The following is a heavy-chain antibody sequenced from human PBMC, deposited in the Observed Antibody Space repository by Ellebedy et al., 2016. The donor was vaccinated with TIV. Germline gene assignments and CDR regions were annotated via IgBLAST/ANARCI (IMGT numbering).Heavy chain of an antibody. CDR2: IGAAGDP. Sequence: GESLKISCAASGITFSDYDMHWVRQATGEGLEWVSAIGAAGDPDYPGSVKGRFTISRENAQNSLYLQMNNLRAGDTAVYYCARAPRGVFGIDVWGQGTTVTVSS. V-gene: IGHV3-13*05. D-gene: IGHD3-10*01. CDR3: ARAPRGVFGIDV. J-gene: IGHJ6*02. CDR1: GITFSDYD.